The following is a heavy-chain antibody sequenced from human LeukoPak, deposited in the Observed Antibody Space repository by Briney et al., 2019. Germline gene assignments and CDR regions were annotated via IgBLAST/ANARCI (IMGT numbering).Heavy chain of an antibody. J-gene: IGHJ6*02. Sequence: GGSLRLSCAASGFTFSSYAMSWVRQAPGKGLEWVSAISGSGGSTYYADSVKGRFTISRDNSKNTLYLQMNSLRAEDTAVYYCAKDELPFYYYYYGMDVWGQGTTVTVS. CDR2: ISGSGGST. CDR1: GFTFSSYA. CDR3: AKDELPFYYYYYGMDV. D-gene: IGHD3-10*01. V-gene: IGHV3-23*01.